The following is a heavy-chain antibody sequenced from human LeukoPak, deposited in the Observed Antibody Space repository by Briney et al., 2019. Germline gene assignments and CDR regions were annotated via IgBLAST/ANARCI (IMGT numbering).Heavy chain of an antibody. D-gene: IGHD3-22*01. Sequence: MTSETLSLTCTVSGGSISSGDYYWSWIRQPPGKGLEWIGYIYYSGSTYYNPSLKSRVTISVDTSKNQFSLKLSSVTPADTAVYYCARDLGDSSGYSYFDYWGQGTLVTVSS. CDR1: GGSISSGDYY. CDR3: ARDLGDSSGYSYFDY. CDR2: IYYSGST. V-gene: IGHV4-30-4*08. J-gene: IGHJ4*02.